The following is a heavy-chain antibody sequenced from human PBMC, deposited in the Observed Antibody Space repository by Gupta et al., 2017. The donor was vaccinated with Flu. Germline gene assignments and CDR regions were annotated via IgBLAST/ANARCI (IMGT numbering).Heavy chain of an antibody. J-gene: IGHJ4*02. CDR1: GFTFSSYW. D-gene: IGHD3-10*01. CDR2: INSDGSSI. Sequence: EVQLVESGGGLVQPGGSLRLSCAASGFTFSSYWMHWVRQAPGKGLVWVSRINSDGSSISYADSVKGRFTISRDNAKNTLYLQMNSLRVEDTAVYYCARVGSGSYHFDYWGQGTLVTVSS. V-gene: IGHV3-74*01. CDR3: ARVGSGSYHFDY.